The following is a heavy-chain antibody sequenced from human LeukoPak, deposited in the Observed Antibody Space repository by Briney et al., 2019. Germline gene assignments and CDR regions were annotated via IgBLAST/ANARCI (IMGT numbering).Heavy chain of an antibody. V-gene: IGHV3-7*01. CDR1: GFTFSSYW. Sequence: GGSLRLSCAASGFTFSSYWMNWVRQTPRKGVEWVANIKRDGNEKNYVDSVRGRFSISRDNAKNSLYLQMDSLRAEDTAVYYCAKEGAYPIITYDSWGQGALVTVSS. D-gene: IGHD3-10*01. J-gene: IGHJ5*01. CDR2: IKRDGNEK. CDR3: AKEGAYPIITYDS.